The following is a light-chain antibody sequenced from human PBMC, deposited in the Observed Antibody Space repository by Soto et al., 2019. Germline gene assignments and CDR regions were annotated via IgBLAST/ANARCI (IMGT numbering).Light chain of an antibody. CDR1: QSVSTR. J-gene: IGKJ1*01. CDR2: DAS. CDR3: QPYSVYWT. Sequence: DIQMTQSPSSLSASVGDRVTIFCRASQSVSTRLAWYQQKPGNAPKVRIYDASSWAGGVPSRFTGIGSGTAFTLTTNSLQRDYFSTHYCQPYSVYWTFGQGTNVEIK. V-gene: IGKV1-5*02.